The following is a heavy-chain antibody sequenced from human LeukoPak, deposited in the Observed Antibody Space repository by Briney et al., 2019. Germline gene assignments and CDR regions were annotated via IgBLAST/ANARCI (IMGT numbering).Heavy chain of an antibody. J-gene: IGHJ6*02. Sequence: PGGSLRLSCAASGFTFSDFYMTWIRQAPGKGLEWVSYSSNGGSTIYYADSVKGRFTISRDNAKNSLYLQMNSLRAEDTAVYYCAKARSPYHDFWSGWYVMDVWGQGTTVTVSS. CDR1: GFTFSDFY. CDR2: SSNGGSTI. D-gene: IGHD3-3*01. V-gene: IGHV3-11*04. CDR3: AKARSPYHDFWSGWYVMDV.